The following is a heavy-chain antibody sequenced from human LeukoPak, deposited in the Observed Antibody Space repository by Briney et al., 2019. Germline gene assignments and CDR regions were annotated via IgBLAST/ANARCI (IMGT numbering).Heavy chain of an antibody. CDR1: GGTFSSYA. D-gene: IGHD3-16*01. Sequence: WASVKVSCKASGGTFSSYAISWVRQAPGQELEWMGGIIPIFGTANYAQKFQGRVTITADESTSTAYMELSSLRSEDTAVYYCARNYDYDDAFDIWGQGTMVTVSS. V-gene: IGHV1-69*13. J-gene: IGHJ3*02. CDR3: ARNYDYDDAFDI. CDR2: IIPIFGTA.